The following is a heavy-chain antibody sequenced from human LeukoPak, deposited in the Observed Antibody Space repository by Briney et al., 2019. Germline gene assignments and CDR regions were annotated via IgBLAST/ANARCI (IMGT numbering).Heavy chain of an antibody. CDR2: IYPGDSDT. CDR1: GYSFTGYW. J-gene: IGHJ6*03. V-gene: IGHV5-51*01. D-gene: IGHD3-16*01. Sequence: GESLKISCKGSGYSFTGYWIGWVRQMPGKGLEWMGIIYPGDSDTRYSPSFQGQVTISADKSISTAYLQWSSLKASDTAMYYCAGLVWSTRPPYYMDVWGKGTTVTASS. CDR3: AGLVWSTRPPYYMDV.